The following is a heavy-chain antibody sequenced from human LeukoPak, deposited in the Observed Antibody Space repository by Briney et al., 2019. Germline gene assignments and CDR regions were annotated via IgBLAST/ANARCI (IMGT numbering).Heavy chain of an antibody. V-gene: IGHV3-74*01. D-gene: IGHD2-8*02. CDR2: INNDGSFT. J-gene: IGHJ4*02. CDR1: GFTFSSYW. Sequence: GGSLRLSCAASGFTFSSYWMHWVRQAPGKGLVWVSRINNDGSFTNYADSVKGRFTISRDNSKNTLYLQMNSLRAEDTAIYYCATYRQVLLPFESWGQGTLVTVSS. CDR3: ATYRQVLLPFES.